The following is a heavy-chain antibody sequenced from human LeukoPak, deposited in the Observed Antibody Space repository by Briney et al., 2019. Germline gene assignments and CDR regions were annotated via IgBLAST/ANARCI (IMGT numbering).Heavy chain of an antibody. D-gene: IGHD2-15*01. CDR3: ARIHRYCSGGACYVLDN. CDR1: GVSASGYY. CDR2: VYYSGST. Sequence: SETLSLTCVVSGVSASGYYWGWIRQPPGRGLEWIGYVYYSGSTNYNPSFKSRITISVDTSRNQFSLQLSSVTAADTAVYYCARIHRYCSGGACYVLDNWGQGTLVAVSS. V-gene: IGHV4-59*02. J-gene: IGHJ4*02.